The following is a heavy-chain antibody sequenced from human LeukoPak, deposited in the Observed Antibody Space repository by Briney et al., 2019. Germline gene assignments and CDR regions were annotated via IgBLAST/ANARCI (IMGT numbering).Heavy chain of an antibody. CDR2: INPNSGGT. J-gene: IGHJ4*02. Sequence: ASVKVSCKASGYTFTGYYIHWVRQAPGQGLEWMGWINPNSGGTNYAQKFQGRVTMTRDTSISTAYMELSRLRSDDTAVYYCARGKYSSGLIDYWGQGTLVTVSS. D-gene: IGHD6-19*01. V-gene: IGHV1-2*02. CDR1: GYTFTGYY. CDR3: ARGKYSSGLIDY.